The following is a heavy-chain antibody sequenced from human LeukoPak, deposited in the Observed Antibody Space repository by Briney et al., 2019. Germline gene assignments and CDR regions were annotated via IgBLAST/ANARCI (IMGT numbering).Heavy chain of an antibody. CDR1: GFTFSSYS. CDR2: ISSRSSTI. Sequence: GGSLRLSCAASGFTFSSYSMNWVRQAPGKGLEWVSYISSRSSTIYYADSVKGRFTISRDNAKNSLYLQMNSLRAEDTAVYYCASRRGSFSAFDIWGQGTMVTVSS. D-gene: IGHD3-10*01. CDR3: ASRRGSFSAFDI. V-gene: IGHV3-48*04. J-gene: IGHJ3*02.